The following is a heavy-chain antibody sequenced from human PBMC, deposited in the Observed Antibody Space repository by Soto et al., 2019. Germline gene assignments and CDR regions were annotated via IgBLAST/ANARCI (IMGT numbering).Heavy chain of an antibody. CDR1: GFTFSDYY. CDR3: ARDSDLGVVVPAALDY. D-gene: IGHD2-2*01. J-gene: IGHJ4*02. V-gene: IGHV3-11*01. Sequence: GGSLRLSCAASGFTFSDYYMSWIRQAPGKGLEWVSYISSSGSTIYYSDSGKGRFTISTDTAKNSLYLQMNSLRAEDTAVYYGARDSDLGVVVPAALDYWGQGTLVTVSS. CDR2: ISSSGSTI.